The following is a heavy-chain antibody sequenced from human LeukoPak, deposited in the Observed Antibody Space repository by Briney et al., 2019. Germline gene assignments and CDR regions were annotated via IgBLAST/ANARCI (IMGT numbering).Heavy chain of an antibody. Sequence: GGSLRLSCAASGFTFSSYTMNWVRQAPGKGLEWVSSISSSSTYIDYADSVKGRFTVSRGNAENSLYLQMKSLRAEDTAVYYCARELTRFWSGYYNYFDYWGQGTLVTVSS. CDR3: ARELTRFWSGYYNYFDY. CDR1: GFTFSSYT. V-gene: IGHV3-21*01. J-gene: IGHJ4*02. CDR2: ISSSSTYI. D-gene: IGHD3-3*01.